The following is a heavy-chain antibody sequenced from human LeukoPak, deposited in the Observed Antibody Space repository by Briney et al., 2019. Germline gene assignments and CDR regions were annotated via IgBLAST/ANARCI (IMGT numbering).Heavy chain of an antibody. CDR2: IYYNGNT. CDR3: VRGNYDNRGYSNAFDI. V-gene: IGHV4-59*01. J-gene: IGHJ3*02. CDR1: GASISSSY. D-gene: IGHD3-22*01. Sequence: SGTLSLTCTVSGASISSSYGSWIRQPPRKRLEWIGYIYYNGNTNSNPSLKSRVTISADTSKNQFSLRLSSVTAADSAVYYCVRGNYDNRGYSNAFDIWGQGAMVTVSS.